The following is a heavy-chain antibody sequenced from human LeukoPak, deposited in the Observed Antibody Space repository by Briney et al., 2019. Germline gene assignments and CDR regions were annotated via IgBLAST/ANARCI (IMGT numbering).Heavy chain of an antibody. CDR2: ISSSGSTI. Sequence: PGGSLRPSCAASGFTFSSYEMNWVRQAPGKGLEWVSYISSSGSTIYYADSVKGRFTISRDNAKNSLYLQMNSLRAEDTAVYYCSREDNYYDSSGYLNWFDPWGQGSLVTVSS. CDR3: SREDNYYDSSGYLNWFDP. CDR1: GFTFSSYE. V-gene: IGHV3-48*03. D-gene: IGHD3-22*01. J-gene: IGHJ5*02.